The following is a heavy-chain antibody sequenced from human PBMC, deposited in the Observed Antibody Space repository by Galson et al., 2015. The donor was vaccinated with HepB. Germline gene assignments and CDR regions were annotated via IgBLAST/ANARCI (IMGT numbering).Heavy chain of an antibody. V-gene: IGHV3-23*01. CDR3: AKLPPGFLDYGDPPSDY. J-gene: IGHJ4*02. CDR2: ISGSGGST. CDR1: GFTFSSYA. Sequence: SLRLSCAASGFTFSSYAMSWVRQAPGKGLEWVSAISGSGGSTYYADSVKGRFTISRDNSKNTLYLQMNSLRAEDTAVYYCAKLPPGFLDYGDPPSDYWGQGTLVTVSS. D-gene: IGHD4-17*01.